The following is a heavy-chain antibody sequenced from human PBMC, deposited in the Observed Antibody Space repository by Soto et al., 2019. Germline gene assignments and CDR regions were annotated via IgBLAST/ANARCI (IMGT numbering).Heavy chain of an antibody. CDR1: GFTFSDYY. CDR2: ISSSGSTI. Sequence: TGGSLRLSCAASGFTFSDYYMSWIRQAPGKGLEWVSYISSSGSTIYYADSVKGRFTISRDNAKNSLYLQMNSLRAEDTAVYYCARVSRRLRLFKVGFGWFDHWGQGTLVTVSS. CDR3: ARVSRRLRLFKVGFGWFDH. D-gene: IGHD3-16*01. V-gene: IGHV3-11*01. J-gene: IGHJ5*02.